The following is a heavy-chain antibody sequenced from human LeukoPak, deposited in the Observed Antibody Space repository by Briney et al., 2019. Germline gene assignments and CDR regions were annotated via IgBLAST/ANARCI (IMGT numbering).Heavy chain of an antibody. D-gene: IGHD2-2*01. CDR2: IYPGDSDT. V-gene: IGHV5-51*01. Sequence: GESLKISCKGSGYSFPNYWIGWVRQMPGKGLEWMGIIYPGDSDTRYSPSFQGQVTISADKSISTAYLQWSSLKASDTAMYYCARFYCSSTSCSRANWFDPWGQGTLVTVSS. CDR3: ARFYCSSTSCSRANWFDP. J-gene: IGHJ5*02. CDR1: GYSFPNYW.